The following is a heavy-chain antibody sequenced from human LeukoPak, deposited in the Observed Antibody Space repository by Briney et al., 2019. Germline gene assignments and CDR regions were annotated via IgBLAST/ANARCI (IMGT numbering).Heavy chain of an antibody. D-gene: IGHD5-24*01. CDR1: GFDFKSYA. Sequence: GGSLRLSCAASGFDFKSYAMAWVRQAPGKGLEWVSSIGGTGQPTAHADSVKGRFTVSRDNSKNTLNLQMNSLRAEDTAVYYCAKGSARAGTIYTFDIWGQGTMVTVSS. CDR3: AKGSARAGTIYTFDI. J-gene: IGHJ3*02. V-gene: IGHV3-23*01. CDR2: IGGTGQPT.